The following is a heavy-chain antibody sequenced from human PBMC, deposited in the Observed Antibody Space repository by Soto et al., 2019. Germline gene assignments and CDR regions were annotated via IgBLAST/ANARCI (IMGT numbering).Heavy chain of an antibody. Sequence: GGSLRLSCAASGFTFSSYAMHWVRQAPGKGLEWVAVISYDGSNKYYADSVKGRFTISRDNSKNTLYLQMNSLRAEDTAVYYCARVLYYYDSSGSLGYWGQGTLVTVSS. D-gene: IGHD3-22*01. CDR3: ARVLYYYDSSGSLGY. CDR2: ISYDGSNK. V-gene: IGHV3-30-3*01. J-gene: IGHJ4*02. CDR1: GFTFSSYA.